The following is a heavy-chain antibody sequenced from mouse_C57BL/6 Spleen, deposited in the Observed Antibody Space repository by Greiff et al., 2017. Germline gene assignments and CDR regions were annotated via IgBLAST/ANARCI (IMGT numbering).Heavy chain of an antibody. J-gene: IGHJ4*01. Sequence: QVQLQQSGPGLVQPSQSLSITCPVSGFSLTSYGVHWVRQSPGKGLEWLGVIWSGGSTDYNAAFISRLGISKDNSKSQVFFKMNSLQADDTSICYWAINWDEGYYYAMDYWGQGTSVTVSS. D-gene: IGHD4-1*02. CDR2: IWSGGST. CDR3: AINWDEGYYYAMDY. V-gene: IGHV2-2*01. CDR1: GFSLTSYG.